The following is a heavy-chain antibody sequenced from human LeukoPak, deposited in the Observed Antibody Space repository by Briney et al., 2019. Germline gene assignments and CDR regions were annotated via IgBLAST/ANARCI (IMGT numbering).Heavy chain of an antibody. CDR2: FYITRGT. Sequence: SETLSLTCSVSGGSISSYYWSWIRQPAGKGLERLGRFYITRGTSHNPSLRSRVIMSVDTSKNQFSLQLTSVTAADTAVYYCARESREVEGDGYHMDVWGKGTTVTISS. J-gene: IGHJ6*03. CDR1: GGSISSYY. V-gene: IGHV4-4*07. D-gene: IGHD5-24*01. CDR3: ARESREVEGDGYHMDV.